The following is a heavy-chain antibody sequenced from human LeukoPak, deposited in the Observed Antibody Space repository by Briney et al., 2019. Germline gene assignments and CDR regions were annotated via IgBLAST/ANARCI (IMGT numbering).Heavy chain of an antibody. J-gene: IGHJ4*02. CDR2: INPSGGST. V-gene: IGHV1-46*01. CDR3: AREDSGSYNFDY. CDR1: GYTFTSYD. D-gene: IGHD1-26*01. Sequence: ASVKVSCKASGYTFTSYDINWVRQATGQGLEWMGIINPSGGSTSYAQKFQGRVTMTRDTSTSTVYMELSSLRSEDTAVYYCAREDSGSYNFDYWGQGTLVTVSS.